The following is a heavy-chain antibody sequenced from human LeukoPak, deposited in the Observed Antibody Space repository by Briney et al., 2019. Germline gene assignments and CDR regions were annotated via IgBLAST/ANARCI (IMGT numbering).Heavy chain of an antibody. D-gene: IGHD6-19*01. CDR2: IKTRTEGGTT. V-gene: IGHV3-15*01. J-gene: IGHJ4*02. CDR1: GFTFSKAW. CDR3: STSTSGWSGY. Sequence: GGSLRRSCAASGFTFSKAWISWVRQAPGKGLEWVGRIKTRTEGGTTDYAAPVKGRFTLSRDDSGSTVYLQMNSLKTEDTAVYYCSTSTSGWSGYWGQGTLVTVSS.